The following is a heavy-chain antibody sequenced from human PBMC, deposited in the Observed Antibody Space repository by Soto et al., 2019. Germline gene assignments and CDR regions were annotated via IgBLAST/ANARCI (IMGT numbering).Heavy chain of an antibody. CDR1: GGTFSSYA. V-gene: IGHV1-69*13. CDR2: IIPIFGTA. CDR3: ARGYCSITSCYNRSDP. J-gene: IGHJ5*02. D-gene: IGHD2-2*01. Sequence: GASVKGSCKASGGTFSSYAISWVRQAPGQGLEWMGGIIPIFGTANYAQKFQGRVTITADESTSTAYMELSSLRFEDTAVYYCARGYCSITSCYNRSDPWGQGTLVTVSS.